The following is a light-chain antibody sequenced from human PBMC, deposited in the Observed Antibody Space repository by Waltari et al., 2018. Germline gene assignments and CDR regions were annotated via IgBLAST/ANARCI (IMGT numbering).Light chain of an antibody. J-gene: IGLJ2*01. V-gene: IGLV2-11*01. Sequence: QSALTQPRSVSGSPGQSVTFSCPGTSSDVGAYNYVSWYQHNPGKAPKLMVYDVDKRPSGVPDRFSGSKSGNTASLTISGLQAEDEADYYCCSYAGSYGGSYSVVFGGGTKVTVL. CDR1: SSDVGAYNY. CDR2: DVD. CDR3: CSYAGSYGGSYSVV.